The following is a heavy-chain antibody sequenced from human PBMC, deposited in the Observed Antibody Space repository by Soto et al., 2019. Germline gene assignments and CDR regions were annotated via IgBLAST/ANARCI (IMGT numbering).Heavy chain of an antibody. V-gene: IGHV3-74*01. J-gene: IGHJ5*02. Sequence: GGSLRLSCAASGFTFSSYWMHWVRQSPGKGMVLVSRINSDGSSTSYADSVKGRFTISRDNAKNTLYLQMNSLRAEDTAVYYCARESGYDFWSGYCYWFDPWGQGTLVTVSS. CDR1: GFTFSSYW. D-gene: IGHD3-3*01. CDR3: ARESGYDFWSGYCYWFDP. CDR2: INSDGSST.